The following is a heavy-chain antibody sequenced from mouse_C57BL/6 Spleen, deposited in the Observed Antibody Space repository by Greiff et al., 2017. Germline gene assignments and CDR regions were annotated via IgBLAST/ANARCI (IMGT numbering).Heavy chain of an antibody. CDR2: FDPSDSYT. Sequence: VQLQQPGAELVMPGASVKLSCKASGYTFTSYWMHWVKQRPGQGLEWIGEFDPSDSYTNYNQKFKGKSTLTVDKSSSTAYMQLSSLTSEDSAVYYCARWVVTTPYWYFDVWGTGTTVTVSS. V-gene: IGHV1-69*01. J-gene: IGHJ1*03. CDR1: GYTFTSYW. CDR3: ARWVVTTPYWYFDV. D-gene: IGHD2-3*01.